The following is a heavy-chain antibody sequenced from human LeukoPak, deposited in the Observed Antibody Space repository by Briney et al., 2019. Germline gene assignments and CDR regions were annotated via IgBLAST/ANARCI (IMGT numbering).Heavy chain of an antibody. D-gene: IGHD2-21*02. CDR2: ISSSSSYI. J-gene: IGHJ4*02. CDR1: GFTFSSYS. CDR3: ARESDCGGDCPHWN. V-gene: IGHV3-21*01. Sequence: GGSLRLSCAASGFTFSSYSMNWVRQASGKGLEWVSSISSSSSYIYYADSVKGRFTISRDNAKNSLYLQMNSLRAEDTAVYYCARESDCGGDCPHWNWGQGTLVTVSS.